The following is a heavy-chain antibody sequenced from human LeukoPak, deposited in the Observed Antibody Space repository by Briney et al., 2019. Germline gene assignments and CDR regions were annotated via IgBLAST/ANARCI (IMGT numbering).Heavy chain of an antibody. CDR3: ARAIYGSSGV. Sequence: GGSLRLSCAGSGFTFNNYWMTWVRQAPGKGLEWVANINQDGSEKYYVDSVKGRFTISRDNAKNSLYLQMNSPRAEDTALYYCARAIYGSSGVWGQGTMVTVSS. CDR1: GFTFNNYW. CDR2: INQDGSEK. J-gene: IGHJ3*01. V-gene: IGHV3-7*03. D-gene: IGHD3-22*01.